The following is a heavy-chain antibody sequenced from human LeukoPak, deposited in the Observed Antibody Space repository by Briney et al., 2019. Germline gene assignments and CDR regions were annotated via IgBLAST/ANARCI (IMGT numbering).Heavy chain of an antibody. CDR2: ISYSGST. Sequence: PSETLSLTCTVSGGSVSSGTYYWSWIRQPPGKGLEWIGYISYSGSTSYNPSLKSRVTISVDTSKNQFSLKLNSVTAADTAVYYCARDVSLVRPSPDAFDIWGQGTMVTVSS. D-gene: IGHD1-26*01. V-gene: IGHV4-61*01. CDR1: GGSVSSGTYY. CDR3: ARDVSLVRPSPDAFDI. J-gene: IGHJ3*02.